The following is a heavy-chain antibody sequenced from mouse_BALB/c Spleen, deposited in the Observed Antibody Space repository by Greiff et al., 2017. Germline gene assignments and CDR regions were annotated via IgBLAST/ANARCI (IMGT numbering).Heavy chain of an antibody. J-gene: IGHJ4*01. V-gene: IGHV1-4*01. D-gene: IGHD2-1*01. CDR3: ARGNSYAMDY. CDR2: INPSSGYT. CDR1: GYTFTSYM. Sequence: QVQLQQSGAELARPGASVKMSCKASGYTFTSYMMHWVKQRPGQGLEWIGYINPSSGYTNYNQKFKDKATLTADKSSSTAYMQLSSLTSEDSAVYYCARGNSYAMDYWGQGTSVTVSS.